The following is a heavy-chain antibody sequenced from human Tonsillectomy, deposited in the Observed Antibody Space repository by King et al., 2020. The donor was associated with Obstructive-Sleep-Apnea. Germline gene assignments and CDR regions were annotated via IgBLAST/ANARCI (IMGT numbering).Heavy chain of an antibody. CDR3: ARAGGYCSSTSCYGDYYYYYGMDV. V-gene: IGHV4-59*01. D-gene: IGHD2-2*03. Sequence: VQLQESGPGLVKPSETLSLTCTVSGVSISSYYWSWIRQPPGKGLEWIGYIYYSGSTNYNPSLKSRVTISVDTSKNQFSLKLSSVTAADTAVYYCARAGGYCSSTSCYGDYYYYYGMDVWGQGTTATVSS. CDR1: GVSISSYY. CDR2: IYYSGST. J-gene: IGHJ6*02.